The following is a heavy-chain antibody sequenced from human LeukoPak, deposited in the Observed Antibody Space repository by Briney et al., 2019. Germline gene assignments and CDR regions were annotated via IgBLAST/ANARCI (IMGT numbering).Heavy chain of an antibody. CDR1: GGSISSHY. D-gene: IGHD4-17*01. J-gene: IGHJ5*02. CDR3: ARVNYGDYVMP. CDR2: IYYGGST. Sequence: SETLSLTCTVSGGSISSHYWSWIRQPPGKGLEWIGYIYYGGSTNYNPSLKSRVTISVDTSKNQFSLKLSSVTAADTAVYYCARVNYGDYVMPWGQGTLVTVSS. V-gene: IGHV4-59*11.